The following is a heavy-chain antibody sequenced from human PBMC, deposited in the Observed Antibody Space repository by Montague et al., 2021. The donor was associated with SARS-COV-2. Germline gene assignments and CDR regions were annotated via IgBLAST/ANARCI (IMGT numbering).Heavy chain of an antibody. CDR3: ARDRTFRDGYLDAFEI. D-gene: IGHD5-24*01. Sequence: SETLSLTCTVSGYSISSGYYWGWIRKFPGKGLEWIGSIYHSGTTYYNTSLKSRGTISVDTSKNQFSLKMYSVTAAETAQVYCARDRTFRDGYLDAFEIWGQGTMVTVSS. CDR1: GYSISSGYY. CDR2: IYHSGTT. V-gene: IGHV4-38-2*02. J-gene: IGHJ3*02.